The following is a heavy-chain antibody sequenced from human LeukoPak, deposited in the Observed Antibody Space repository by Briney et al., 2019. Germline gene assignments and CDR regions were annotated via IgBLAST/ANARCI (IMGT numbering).Heavy chain of an antibody. J-gene: IGHJ4*02. Sequence: ASVKVSCKASGYTFTGYYMHWVRQAPGQGLEWVGWINPNSGGTNYAQKFQGRVTMTRDTSISTAYMELSRLRSDDTAVYYCASHDYYGSGSYFSYWGQGTLVTVSS. CDR1: GYTFTGYY. CDR3: ASHDYYGSGSYFSY. D-gene: IGHD3-10*01. V-gene: IGHV1-2*02. CDR2: INPNSGGT.